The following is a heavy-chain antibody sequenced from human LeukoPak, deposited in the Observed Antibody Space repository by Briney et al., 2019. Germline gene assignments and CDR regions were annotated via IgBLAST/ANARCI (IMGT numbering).Heavy chain of an antibody. V-gene: IGHV4-39*01. Sequence: SETLSLTCTVSGGSISTDASYWAWVRQPPGKGLEGIGSIYYSGSTYYGSSLKSRVTLSVDTSKNQFSLKMSSVTAADTAVFYCARLFSRGWEYHFGLDVWGQGTTVTVS. CDR3: ARLFSRGWEYHFGLDV. CDR1: GGSISTDASY. D-gene: IGHD6-19*01. J-gene: IGHJ6*02. CDR2: IYYSGST.